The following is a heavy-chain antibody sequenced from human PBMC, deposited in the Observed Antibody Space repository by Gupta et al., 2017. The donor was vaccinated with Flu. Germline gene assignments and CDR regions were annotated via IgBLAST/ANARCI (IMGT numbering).Heavy chain of an antibody. Sequence: QMQLQESGPGLGKPSETLSLTSTVSGGTSSSYYWSWIRQPPGKGLEWIGYIYYSGSTNYNPSLKSRVTISVDKSKNQFSLKLSAVTAADTAVYYGARVAGWELGETFDYWGQGTLVTVSS. V-gene: IGHV4-59*01. CDR2: IYYSGST. J-gene: IGHJ4*02. CDR3: ARVAGWELGETFDY. D-gene: IGHD1-26*01. CDR1: GGTSSSYY.